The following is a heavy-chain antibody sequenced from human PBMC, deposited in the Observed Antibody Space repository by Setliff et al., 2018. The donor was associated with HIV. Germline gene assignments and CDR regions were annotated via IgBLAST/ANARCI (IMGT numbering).Heavy chain of an antibody. D-gene: IGHD3-22*01. CDR2: IKQDGSEK. CDR3: ARVYDSSGYSLSIPGY. CDR1: GFTFGESA. J-gene: IGHJ4*01. V-gene: IGHV3-7*01. Sequence: GGSLRLSCTASGFTFGESAVSWVRQAPGKGLEWVANIKQDGSEKYYVDSVKGRFTISRDNAKNSLYLQMNSLRAEDTAVYYCARVYDSSGYSLSIPGYWGQGTLVTVSS.